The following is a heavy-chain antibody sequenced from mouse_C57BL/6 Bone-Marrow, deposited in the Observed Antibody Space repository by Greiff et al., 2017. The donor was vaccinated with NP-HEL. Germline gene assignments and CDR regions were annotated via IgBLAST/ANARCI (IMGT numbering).Heavy chain of an antibody. Sequence: QVQLQQPGAELVMPGASVKLSCKASGYTFTSYWMHWVKQRPGQGLEWIGEIDPSDSYTNYNQKFEGKSTLTVDKSSSTAYMQLSSLTSEDSAVYYCARQGYSNYFDYWGQGTTLTVSS. J-gene: IGHJ2*01. CDR1: GYTFTSYW. CDR2: IDPSDSYT. CDR3: ARQGYSNYFDY. V-gene: IGHV1-69*01. D-gene: IGHD2-5*01.